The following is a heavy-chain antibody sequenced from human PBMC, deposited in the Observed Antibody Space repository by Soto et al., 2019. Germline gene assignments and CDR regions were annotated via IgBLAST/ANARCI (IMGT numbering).Heavy chain of an antibody. Sequence: QVQLVQSGAEVKKPGSSVKVSCKASGGTFSSYNISWVRQAPGQGLEWMGRIIPILGIANYAQKFQGRVTITADKSTSTAYMELSSLRSEDTAVYYCARAITMIVVDDAFDIWGQGTMVTVSS. CDR3: ARAITMIVVDDAFDI. D-gene: IGHD3-22*01. CDR1: GGTFSSYN. J-gene: IGHJ3*02. V-gene: IGHV1-69*02. CDR2: IIPILGIA.